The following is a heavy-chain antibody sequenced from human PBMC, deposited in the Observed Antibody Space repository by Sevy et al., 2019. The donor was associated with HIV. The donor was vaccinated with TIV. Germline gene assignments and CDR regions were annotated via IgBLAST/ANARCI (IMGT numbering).Heavy chain of an antibody. J-gene: IGHJ6*02. V-gene: IGHV3-7*01. Sequence: GGSLRLSCAASGFTFSSYWMSWVRQAPGKGLEWVANIKQDGSEKYNVDSVKGRFTISRDNAKNSLYLQMNSLRAEDTAVYYCARCIAPYYYYGMDVWGQGTTVTVSS. D-gene: IGHD6-13*01. CDR2: IKQDGSEK. CDR3: ARCIAPYYYYGMDV. CDR1: GFTFSSYW.